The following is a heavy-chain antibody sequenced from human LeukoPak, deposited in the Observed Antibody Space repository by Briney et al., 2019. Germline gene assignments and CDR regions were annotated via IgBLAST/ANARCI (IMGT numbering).Heavy chain of an antibody. V-gene: IGHV4-4*07. D-gene: IGHD2-2*01. CDR1: GGSFSSYY. CDR2: INTSGST. CDR3: ARNLLPAHKGALNV. J-gene: IGHJ3*01. Sequence: SETLSLTCTVSGGSFSSYYGSWIRQPAGKGLEWIGRINTSGSTNYNPSLKSRVTMSLDTSKNQFSLKLSSVTAADTAVYYCARNLLPAHKGALNVWGQGTLVTVSS.